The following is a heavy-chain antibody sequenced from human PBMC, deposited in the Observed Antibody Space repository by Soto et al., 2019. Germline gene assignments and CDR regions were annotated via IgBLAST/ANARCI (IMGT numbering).Heavy chain of an antibody. D-gene: IGHD6-19*01. CDR2: ISGSGGST. V-gene: IGHV3-23*01. CDR1: GFTFSSYA. J-gene: IGHJ1*01. Sequence: EVQLLESGGGMVQPGGSLRLSCAASGFTFSSYAMSWVRQAPGKGLEWVSAISGSGGSTYYADSVKGRFTISRDNSKNTLFLQMNSLRAEDTAVYYCAKKVAGSEPFQHWGQGTLVTVSS. CDR3: AKKVAGSEPFQH.